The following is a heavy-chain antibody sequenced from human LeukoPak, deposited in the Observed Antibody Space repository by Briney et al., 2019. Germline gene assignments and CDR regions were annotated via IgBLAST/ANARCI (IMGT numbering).Heavy chain of an antibody. CDR2: IKQDVSEK. Sequence: GGSLRLSCAASGFTFSSYWMSWVRQAPGKGLEWVANIKQDVSEKYYADSVKGRSTISRDNAKNSLYPQMNSLRAEDTAVYYCARILSAYYPFCRWGLGILVTVSS. J-gene: IGHJ4*01. D-gene: IGHD1-26*01. V-gene: IGHV3-7*04. CDR1: GFTFSSYW. CDR3: ARILSAYYPFCR.